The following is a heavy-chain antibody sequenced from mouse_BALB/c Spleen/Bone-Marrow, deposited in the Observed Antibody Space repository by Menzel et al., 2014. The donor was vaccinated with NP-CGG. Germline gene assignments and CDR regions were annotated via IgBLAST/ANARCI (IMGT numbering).Heavy chain of an antibody. V-gene: IGHV5-12-2*01. CDR1: GFTFSSYT. J-gene: IGHJ4*01. CDR2: ISNGGGST. D-gene: IGHD2-14*01. Sequence: EVKLVESGGGLVQPGGSLKLSCAASGFTFSSYTMSWVRQTPEKRLEWVAYISNGGGSTYYPDTVKGRFTISRDNAKNTLYLQMSSLKSEDTAMYCCARHKYRPYYAMDYWGQGTSVTVSS. CDR3: ARHKYRPYYAMDY.